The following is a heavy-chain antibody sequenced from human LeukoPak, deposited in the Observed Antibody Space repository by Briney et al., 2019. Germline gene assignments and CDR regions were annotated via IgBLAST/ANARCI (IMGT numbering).Heavy chain of an antibody. CDR3: ARWPCTRGYSYGYWLGPFDY. D-gene: IGHD5-18*01. Sequence: SETLSLTCTVSGGSISSYYWSWIRQPPGKGLEWIGYIYYSGSTNYNPSLKSRVTISVDTSKNQFSLKLSSVTAADTAVYYCARWPCTRGYSYGYWLGPFDYWGQGTLVTVSS. CDR2: IYYSGST. CDR1: GGSISSYY. V-gene: IGHV4-59*08. J-gene: IGHJ4*02.